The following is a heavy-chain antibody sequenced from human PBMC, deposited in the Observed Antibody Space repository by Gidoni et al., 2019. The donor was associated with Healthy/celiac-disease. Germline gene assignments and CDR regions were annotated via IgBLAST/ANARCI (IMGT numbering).Heavy chain of an antibody. CDR2: IYHSGST. CDR1: GCSISSGGYS. Sequence: QLQLQESGSGLVKPSQTLSLTCAVSGCSISSGGYSWSWIRQPPGKGLEWIGYIYHSGSTYYNPSLKSRVTISVDRSKNQFSLKLSSVTAADTAVYYCARGGGNSKAAFDIWGQGTMVTVSS. CDR3: ARGGGNSKAAFDI. D-gene: IGHD2-21*02. J-gene: IGHJ3*02. V-gene: IGHV4-30-2*01.